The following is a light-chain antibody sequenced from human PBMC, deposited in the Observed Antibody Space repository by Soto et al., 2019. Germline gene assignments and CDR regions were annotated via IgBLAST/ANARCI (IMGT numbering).Light chain of an antibody. Sequence: QAVVTQEPSLTVSPGGQVTLTCGSSTXAVTNGHYPYWFQQKPGQAPRTLIYDTTNRHSWTPARFSGSLLGGKAALTLSGAQPEDEAEYYCLLSYNGPYVFGTGTKVTVL. CDR2: DTT. J-gene: IGLJ1*01. CDR3: LLSYNGPYV. CDR1: TXAVTNGHY. V-gene: IGLV7-46*01.